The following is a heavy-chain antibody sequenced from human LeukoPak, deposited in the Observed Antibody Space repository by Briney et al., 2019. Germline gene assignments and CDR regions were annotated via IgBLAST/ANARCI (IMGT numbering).Heavy chain of an antibody. CDR3: ATLLPGV. J-gene: IGHJ4*02. Sequence: GGSLRLFCVASGFTISNYWMHWVRQAPGKGLVWVSRTNSDGSITTYADSVKGRFTISRDNAKNTMYLQMNSLRDEDTAVYYCATLLPGVWGQGTLVTVSS. V-gene: IGHV3-74*01. D-gene: IGHD1-26*01. CDR2: TNSDGSIT. CDR1: GFTISNYW.